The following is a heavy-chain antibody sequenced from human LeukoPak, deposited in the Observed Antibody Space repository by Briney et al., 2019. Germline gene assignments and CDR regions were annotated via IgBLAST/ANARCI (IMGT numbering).Heavy chain of an antibody. J-gene: IGHJ4*02. D-gene: IGHD3-3*01. Sequence: IXXNXXXTXXGDXVXGRXTXSRDNXKNSLYLQMNSLRAEDTALYYCAXEQXRSGRAPHDXWGQGTLVTVSS. V-gene: IGHV3-20*03. CDR2: IXXNXXXT. CDR3: AXEQXRSGRAPHDX.